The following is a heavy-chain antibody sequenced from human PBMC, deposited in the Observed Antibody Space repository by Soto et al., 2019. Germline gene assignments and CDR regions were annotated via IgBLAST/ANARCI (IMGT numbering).Heavy chain of an antibody. D-gene: IGHD2-15*01. CDR3: ARRPGYCSGGSCSSSPFDY. J-gene: IGHJ4*02. V-gene: IGHV3-21*01. CDR1: GFTFSSYT. CDR2: ISTTSSYI. Sequence: PGGSLRLSCAASGFTFSSYTMNWVRQAPGKGLEWVSSISTTSSYIYYADSVKGRFTISRDNAKNSLYLQMNSLRADDTAVYYCARRPGYCSGGSCSSSPFDYWGQGTLVTVSS.